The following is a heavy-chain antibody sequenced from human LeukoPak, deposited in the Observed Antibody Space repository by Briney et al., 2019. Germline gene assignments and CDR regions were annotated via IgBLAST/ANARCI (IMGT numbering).Heavy chain of an antibody. CDR3: AREEFLSGYYYMDV. Sequence: GGSLRLSCAASGFTFSSYGMNWVRQAPGKGLEWVSYISSDSSTIYYADSVKGRFTISRDNAKNSLYLQMNSLRDEDTAMYYCAREEFLSGYYYMDVWGKGTTVTVSS. J-gene: IGHJ6*03. D-gene: IGHD3-3*01. CDR2: ISSDSSTI. V-gene: IGHV3-48*02. CDR1: GFTFSSYG.